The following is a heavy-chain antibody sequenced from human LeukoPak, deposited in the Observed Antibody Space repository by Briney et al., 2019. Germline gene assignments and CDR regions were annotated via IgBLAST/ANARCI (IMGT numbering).Heavy chain of an antibody. CDR3: ARDRALRAVVGSFDY. CDR1: GYTFTSYY. D-gene: IGHD4-23*01. CDR2: INPSGGST. V-gene: IGHV1-46*01. Sequence: EASVKVPCKASGYTFTSYYIHWVRQAPGQGLEWMGIINPSGGSTSYAQKFQGRVTMTRDTSTSTVYMELSSLTSEDTAVYYCARDRALRAVVGSFDYWGQGTLVTVSS. J-gene: IGHJ4*02.